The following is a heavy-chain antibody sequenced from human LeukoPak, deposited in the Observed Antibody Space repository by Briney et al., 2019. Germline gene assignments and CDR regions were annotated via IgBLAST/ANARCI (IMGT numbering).Heavy chain of an antibody. CDR2: IHNSGTS. V-gene: IGHV4-59*01. J-gene: IGHJ4*02. Sequence: PSETLSLTCTVSDDSISDYYRGWIRQPPGKGLEWIGYIHNSGTSTYNLSLKSRVTISADTSKNQFSLKLNSMTTADTAVYCTRGAGWLIDYWGQGILVTVSS. CDR3: TRGAGWLIDY. D-gene: IGHD3-16*01. CDR1: DDSISDYY.